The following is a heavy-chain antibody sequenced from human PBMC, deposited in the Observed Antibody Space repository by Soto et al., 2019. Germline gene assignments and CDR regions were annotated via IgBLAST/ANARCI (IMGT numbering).Heavy chain of an antibody. V-gene: IGHV1-69*01. CDR3: ASGASRWYPYFFDS. D-gene: IGHD6-13*01. CDR2: IIPYYNTL. CDR1: EGTFNSCA. Sequence: QAQVVQSGAEVRKPGSSVKLSCKASEGTFNSCAIAWVRQAPGQGLEWMGGIIPYYNTLNYAQKFQDRVTITADDSPNTVYMELSSLRSDDTAVYFCASGASRWYPYFFDSWAQGTLVTVSS. J-gene: IGHJ4*02.